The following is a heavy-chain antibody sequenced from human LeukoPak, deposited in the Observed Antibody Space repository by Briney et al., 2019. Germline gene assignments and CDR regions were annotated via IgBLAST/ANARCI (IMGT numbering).Heavy chain of an antibody. D-gene: IGHD3-10*01. J-gene: IGHJ4*02. Sequence: GGSLRLSCAASGFTFSSYAMSWVRQAPGKGLEWVSAISGSGGSTYYADSVKGRFTISRDNSKNTLYLQMNSLRAEDTAVYYCAKVFRGKRWFGGDYFDYWGQGTLVTVSS. CDR1: GFTFSSYA. V-gene: IGHV3-23*01. CDR3: AKVFRGKRWFGGDYFDY. CDR2: ISGSGGST.